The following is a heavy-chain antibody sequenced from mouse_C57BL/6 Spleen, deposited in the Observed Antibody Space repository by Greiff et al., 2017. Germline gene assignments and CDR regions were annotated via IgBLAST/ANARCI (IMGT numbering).Heavy chain of an antibody. Sequence: QVQLQQPGAELVKPGASVKMSCKASGYTFTSYWITWVKQRPGQGLEWIGDIYPGSGSTNYNEKFKSKATLTVDTSSGTAYMQLSSLTSEDSAVYYCARRLYYAMDDWGQGTSVTVSS. V-gene: IGHV1-55*01. CDR1: GYTFTSYW. CDR2: IYPGSGST. J-gene: IGHJ4*01. CDR3: ARRLYYAMDD.